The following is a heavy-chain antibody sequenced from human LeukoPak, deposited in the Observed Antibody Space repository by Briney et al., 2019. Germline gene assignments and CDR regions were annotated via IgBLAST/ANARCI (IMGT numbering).Heavy chain of an antibody. Sequence: ASVKVSCKASGYTLTGYYMHWVRQAPGQGLEWMGWINPNSGGTNYAQKFQGRVTMTRDTSISTAYMELSRLRSDDTAVYYCARGEELWSPTSGYFDYWGQGTLVTVSS. CDR2: INPNSGGT. CDR1: GYTLTGYY. D-gene: IGHD5-18*01. CDR3: ARGEELWSPTSGYFDY. J-gene: IGHJ4*02. V-gene: IGHV1-2*02.